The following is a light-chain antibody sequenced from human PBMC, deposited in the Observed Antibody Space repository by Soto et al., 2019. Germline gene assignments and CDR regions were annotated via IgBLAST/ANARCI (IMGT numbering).Light chain of an antibody. CDR1: SGPSNYI. CDR2: LESGGSY. V-gene: IGLV4-60*02. Sequence: QPVLTQSSSASASLGSSVNLTCTLTSGPSNYIIAWHQQQPGKAPRYLVKLESGGSYNKGSGVPDRFSGSSSGADRYLTISNLQFEDEADYYCETWDTNTVVFGGGTKLTVL. CDR3: ETWDTNTVV. J-gene: IGLJ2*01.